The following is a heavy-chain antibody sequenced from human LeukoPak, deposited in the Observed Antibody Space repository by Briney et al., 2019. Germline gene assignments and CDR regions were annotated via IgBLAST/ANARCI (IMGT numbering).Heavy chain of an antibody. CDR1: GFTFSSYW. CDR2: IKQDGSVQ. V-gene: IGHV3-7*01. J-gene: IGHJ3*02. Sequence: GGSLRLSCSASGFTFSSYWMSWVRQAPGKGLEWMANIKQDGSVQNYVDSVKGRFTISRDNAKDSFCFQLNNVRAEETAVNFCARDRVMTYALDIWGEGRNVTAS. CDR3: ARDRVMTYALDI.